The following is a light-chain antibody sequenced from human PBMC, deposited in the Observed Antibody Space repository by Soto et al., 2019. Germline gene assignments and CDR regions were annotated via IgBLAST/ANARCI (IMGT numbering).Light chain of an antibody. J-gene: IGKJ1*01. Sequence: EVVLTQSPGTLSLSPGERATLSCRASQSVSTNYLAWYQQKPGQAPRLLIYGASIRATGIPDRFSGSGSGTDFTLTISRLESEDFAVYYCQQYGNLLWPFGQGTKVELK. CDR1: QSVSTNY. V-gene: IGKV3-20*01. CDR2: GAS. CDR3: QQYGNLLWP.